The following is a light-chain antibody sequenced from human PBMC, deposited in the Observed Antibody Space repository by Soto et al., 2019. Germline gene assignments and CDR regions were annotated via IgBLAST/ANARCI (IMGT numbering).Light chain of an antibody. V-gene: IGKV3-15*01. Sequence: VLTQSPGTLSLSAGERPTLSCKASQSVRNSLAWYQQKTGQAPRLLLYGASTRATDIPARFSGSGSGTELTLTISGLQSEDFAVYYCQEYDNWPPWTFGQGTKVDI. CDR1: QSVRNS. CDR3: QEYDNWPPWT. J-gene: IGKJ1*01. CDR2: GAS.